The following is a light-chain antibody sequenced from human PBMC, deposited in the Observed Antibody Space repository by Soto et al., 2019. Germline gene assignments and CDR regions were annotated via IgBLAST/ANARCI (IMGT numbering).Light chain of an antibody. CDR1: QSVYSN. CDR3: QQYNSWPLT. V-gene: IGKV3-15*01. Sequence: EVLMTQSPATLSVSPGERVTLSCRASQSVYSNLAWYQQKPGQAPRLLIYGASTRATGLPARFSGSGSGTEFTLTISSLQSDDFEVYYCQQYNSWPLTFGGGTKVEIK. CDR2: GAS. J-gene: IGKJ4*01.